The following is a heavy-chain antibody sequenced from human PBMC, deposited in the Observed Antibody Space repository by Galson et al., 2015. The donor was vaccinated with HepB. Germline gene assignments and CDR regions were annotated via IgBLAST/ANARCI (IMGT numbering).Heavy chain of an antibody. CDR2: TSYDGSNN. J-gene: IGHJ4*02. D-gene: IGHD6-19*01. V-gene: IGHV3-30-3*01. CDR3: GRGGLRAVAGTKGDY. Sequence: SLRLSCAASGFTVSDYSMYWVRQAPGKGLEWVAVTSYDGSNNYYGDLVKGRFPISRDSSKNTLFLQMRSVRTDDTAVYYCGRGGLRAVAGTKGDYWGQGSLVTVSS. CDR1: GFTVSDYS.